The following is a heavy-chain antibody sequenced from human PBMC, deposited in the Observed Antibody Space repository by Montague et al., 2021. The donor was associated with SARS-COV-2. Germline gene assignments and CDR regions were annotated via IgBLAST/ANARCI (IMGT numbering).Heavy chain of an antibody. J-gene: IGHJ6*02. Sequence: SETLSLTCTVAGGSISSYYWSWIRQSAGKGLEWIGRIHTSGSTXXXPSXXXRVTMSVDTSKNQFSLKLSSVTAADTAVYYCASEKYYDFWSGYYSHDYVSGMDVWGQGTTVTVSS. CDR1: GGSISSYY. D-gene: IGHD3-3*01. CDR2: IHTSGST. V-gene: IGHV4-4*07. CDR3: ASEKYYDFWSGYYSHDYVSGMDV.